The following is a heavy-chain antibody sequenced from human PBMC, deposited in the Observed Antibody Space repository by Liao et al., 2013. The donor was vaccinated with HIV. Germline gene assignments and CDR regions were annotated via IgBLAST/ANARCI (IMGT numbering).Heavy chain of an antibody. D-gene: IGHD3-3*01. CDR3: ARFQFFVFWGGYPDY. J-gene: IGHJ4*02. CDR2: SGTT. Sequence: SETLSLTCTVSGGSISSYYWSWIRQPPGKGLEWIGYSGTTDYNPSLKSRVTISVDTSNNQFSLKLSSVTAADTAVYYCARFQFFVFWGGYPDYWGQGILVTVSS. CDR1: GGSISSYY. V-gene: IGHV4-59*01.